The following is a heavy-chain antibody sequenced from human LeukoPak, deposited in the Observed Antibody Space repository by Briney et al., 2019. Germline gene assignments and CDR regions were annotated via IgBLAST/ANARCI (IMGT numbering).Heavy chain of an antibody. CDR3: VGDREFTY. Sequence: SETLSLTCTVSDGSISIYYWSWIRQPPGKGLEWIGYVYSSGNTNYSPSLKGRAIISADTSKNQFSLKLTSVTAADTAVYYCVGDREFTYWGQGILGNGSS. V-gene: IGHV4-4*08. J-gene: IGHJ4*01. CDR1: DGSISIYY. CDR2: VYSSGNT. D-gene: IGHD3-10*01.